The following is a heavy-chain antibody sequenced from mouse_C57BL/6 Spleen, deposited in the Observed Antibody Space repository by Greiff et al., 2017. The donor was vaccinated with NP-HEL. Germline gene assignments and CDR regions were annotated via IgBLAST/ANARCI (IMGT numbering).Heavy chain of an antibody. CDR3: ATYGPWFAY. V-gene: IGHV5-16*01. Sequence: EVQRVESEGGLVQPGSSMKLSCTASGFTFSDYYMAWVRQVPEKGLEWVANINYDGSSTYYLDSLKSRFIISRDNAKNIQYLRMSSLKSEDTATYYCATYGPWFAYWGQGTLVTVSA. D-gene: IGHD1-1*01. CDR2: INYDGSST. CDR1: GFTFSDYY. J-gene: IGHJ3*01.